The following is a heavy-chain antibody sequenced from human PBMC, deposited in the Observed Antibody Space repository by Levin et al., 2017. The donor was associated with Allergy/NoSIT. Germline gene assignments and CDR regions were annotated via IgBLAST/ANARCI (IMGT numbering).Heavy chain of an antibody. CDR1: GFTFRSSG. V-gene: IGHV3-23*01. CDR2: ISTSGGST. Sequence: LSLTCAASGFTFRSSGMSWVRPVPGKGLQWVSGISTSGGSTYYAASVKGRFTISRDNSKNTVYLQLNSLTAEDTAVYYCARGACETPGDQNLDYWGQGARVTVSS. D-gene: IGHD7-27*01. J-gene: IGHJ4*02. CDR3: ARGACETPGDQNLDY.